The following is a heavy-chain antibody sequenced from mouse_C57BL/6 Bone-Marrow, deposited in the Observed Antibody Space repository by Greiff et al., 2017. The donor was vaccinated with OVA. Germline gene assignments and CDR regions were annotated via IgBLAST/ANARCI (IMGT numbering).Heavy chain of an antibody. Sequence: EVQLQESGGDLVKPGGSLKLSCAASGFTFSSYGMSWVRQTPDKRLEWVATISSGGSYTYYPDSVKGRFTISKDNAKNTLYLQMSSLKSEDTAMYYCARHNYGSSYGAMDYWGQGTSVTVSS. CDR1: GFTFSSYG. V-gene: IGHV5-6*01. J-gene: IGHJ4*01. CDR2: ISSGGSYT. D-gene: IGHD1-1*01. CDR3: ARHNYGSSYGAMDY.